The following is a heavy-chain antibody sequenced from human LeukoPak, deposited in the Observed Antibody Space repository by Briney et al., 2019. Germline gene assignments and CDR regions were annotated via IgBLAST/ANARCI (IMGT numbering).Heavy chain of an antibody. CDR3: VTTPGYSSGWYAFDI. V-gene: IGHV1-69*01. D-gene: IGHD6-19*01. J-gene: IGHJ3*02. CDR2: IIPIFGTA. CDR1: GGTFSSYA. Sequence: AASVKVSCTASGGTFSSYAISWVRQAPGQGLEWMGGIIPIFGTANYAQKFQGRVTITADDSTSTAYMELSSLRSEDTAVYYCVTTPGYSSGWYAFDIWGQGTMVTVSS.